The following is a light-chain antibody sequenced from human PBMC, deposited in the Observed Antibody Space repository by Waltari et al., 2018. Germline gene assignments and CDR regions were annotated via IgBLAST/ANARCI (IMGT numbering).Light chain of an antibody. CDR2: WAS. J-gene: IGKJ3*01. CDR3: QQYYSTPGT. Sequence: DIVMTKSPDSLAVSLGERATLHCKVSQIVLSSSNNKNYLAWYQQKPGQPPKLLLYWASTRESGVPDRFSGSGSGTDFTLTISSLQAEDVAVYYCQQYYSTPGTFGPGTKVDIK. V-gene: IGKV4-1*01. CDR1: QIVLSSSNNKNY.